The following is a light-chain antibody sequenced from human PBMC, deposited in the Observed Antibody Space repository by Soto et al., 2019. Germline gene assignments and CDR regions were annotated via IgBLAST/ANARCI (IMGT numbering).Light chain of an antibody. CDR3: QPFDSTYV. V-gene: IGLV1-40*01. Sequence: QSVLTQPPSVSGAPGQRVTMSCTGSSSNIGAGYDVPWYQQLPGTAPKLLIFANINRPSGVPDRFSGSKSGTSASLAITGLQAEDEADYYCQPFDSTYVFGTGTKVTVL. CDR2: ANI. J-gene: IGLJ1*01. CDR1: SSNIGAGYD.